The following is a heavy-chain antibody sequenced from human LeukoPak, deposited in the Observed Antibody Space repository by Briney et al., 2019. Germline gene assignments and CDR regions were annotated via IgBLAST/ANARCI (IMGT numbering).Heavy chain of an antibody. CDR3: ARVGYYGSGSSYNWFDP. D-gene: IGHD3-10*01. CDR1: GGTFSSYA. CDR2: IIPILGIA. J-gene: IGHJ5*02. V-gene: IGHV1-69*04. Sequence: SVKVSCKASGGTFSSYAISWVRQAPGQGLEWMGRIIPILGIANYAQKFQGRVTITADKSTSTAYMELSSLRSEDTAVYYCARVGYYGSGSSYNWFDPWGQGTLVTVSS.